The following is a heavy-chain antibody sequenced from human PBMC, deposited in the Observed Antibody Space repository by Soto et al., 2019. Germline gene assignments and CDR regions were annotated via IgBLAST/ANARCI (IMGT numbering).Heavy chain of an antibody. J-gene: IGHJ3*02. CDR3: ARNHYYDSSGYIPNNDAFDI. D-gene: IGHD3-22*01. CDR2: IWYDGSNK. Sequence: GGSLRLSCAASGFTFSSYGMHWVRQAPGKGLEWVAVIWYDGSNKYYADSVKGRFTISRDNSKNTLYLQMNSLRAEDTAVYYCARNHYYDSSGYIPNNDAFDIWGQGTMVTVSS. CDR1: GFTFSSYG. V-gene: IGHV3-33*01.